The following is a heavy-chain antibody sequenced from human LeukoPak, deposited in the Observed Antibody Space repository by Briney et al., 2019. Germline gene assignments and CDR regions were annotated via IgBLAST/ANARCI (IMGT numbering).Heavy chain of an antibody. CDR3: ARGSNYAMDV. CDR2: VKSDGSST. J-gene: IGHJ6*02. CDR1: AFTFRRHW. Sequence: GGSLRLSCAACAFTFRRHWMHWVRQAPGKGLVWVSRVKSDGSSTSYADSVKGRFTISRDNAKNSLYLQLKSLRDEDTAIYYCARGSNYAMDVWGQGTTVTVSS. V-gene: IGHV3-74*01.